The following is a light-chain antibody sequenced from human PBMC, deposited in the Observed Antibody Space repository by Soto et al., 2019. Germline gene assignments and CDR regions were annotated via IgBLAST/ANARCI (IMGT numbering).Light chain of an antibody. CDR3: QQSYIPPLT. CDR2: AAS. V-gene: IGKV1-39*01. J-gene: IGKJ4*01. CDR1: QNINTY. Sequence: DIQMTQSPSSLSASVGDRVTITCRASQNINTYLNWYQQRPGRAPKILIYAASSLHSGVPSRFSGSGSGTDFTLTISSLQAEDFATYYCQQSYIPPLTFGGGTKVEI.